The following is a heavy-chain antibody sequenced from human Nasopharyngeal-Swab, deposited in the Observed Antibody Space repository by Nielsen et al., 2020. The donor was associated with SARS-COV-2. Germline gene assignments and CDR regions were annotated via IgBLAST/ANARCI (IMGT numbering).Heavy chain of an antibody. CDR3: ARCLRRAARPFDYYYGMDV. J-gene: IGHJ6*02. D-gene: IGHD6-6*01. V-gene: IGHV1-69*13. Sequence: SVKVSCKASGGTFSSYAISWVRQAPGQGLEWMGGIIPIFGTANYAQKFQGRVTITADESTGTAYMELSSLRSEDTAVYYCARCLRRAARPFDYYYGMDVWGQGTTVTVSS. CDR2: IIPIFGTA. CDR1: GGTFSSYA.